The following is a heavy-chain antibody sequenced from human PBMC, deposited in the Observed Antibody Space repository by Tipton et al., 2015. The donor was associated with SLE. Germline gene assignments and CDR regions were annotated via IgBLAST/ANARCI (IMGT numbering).Heavy chain of an antibody. Sequence: SLRLSCAASGFTFSSYAMSWVRQAPGKGLEGVGFIRSKAYGGTTEYAASVKGRFTISRDDSKSIAYLQMNSLKTEDTAVYYCTRRRYYDFWSGPMKMDVWGKGTTVTVSS. J-gene: IGHJ6*04. CDR1: GFTFSSYA. CDR2: IRSKAYGGTT. D-gene: IGHD3-3*01. V-gene: IGHV3-49*04. CDR3: TRRRYYDFWSGPMKMDV.